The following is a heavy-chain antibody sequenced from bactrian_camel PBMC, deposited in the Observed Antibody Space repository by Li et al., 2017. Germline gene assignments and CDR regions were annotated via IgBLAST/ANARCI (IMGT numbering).Heavy chain of an antibody. CDR3: ARDRSYCRNGYCSLDD. CDR2: ISQSGGET. Sequence: VQLVESGGGLVQPGGSLRLSCVASGFTFSAYWMSWVRQAPGKGLEWVSHISQSGGETLYANSVTGRFTISRDNAKNTLYLQLNSVKTEDTAMYYCARDRSYCRNGYCSLDDWGQGTQVTVS. V-gene: IGHV3S1*01. CDR1: GFTFSAYW. D-gene: IGHD3*01. J-gene: IGHJ4*01.